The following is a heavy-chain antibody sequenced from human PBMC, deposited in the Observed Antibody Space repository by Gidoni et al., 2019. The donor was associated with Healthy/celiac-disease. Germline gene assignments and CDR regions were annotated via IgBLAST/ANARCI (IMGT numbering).Heavy chain of an antibody. J-gene: IGHJ4*02. CDR2: ISGEVGST. Sequence: EVQLVESGGGVVQPGGSLRLSCAASGFTFDEYAMHWVRQAPGKGLECVSLISGEVGSTYYADSVKGRFTISRDNSKNSLYLQMNSLRTEDTALYYCAKPIAAAENYVDYWGQGTLVTVSS. CDR1: GFTFDEYA. D-gene: IGHD6-13*01. CDR3: AKPIAAAENYVDY. V-gene: IGHV3-43*02.